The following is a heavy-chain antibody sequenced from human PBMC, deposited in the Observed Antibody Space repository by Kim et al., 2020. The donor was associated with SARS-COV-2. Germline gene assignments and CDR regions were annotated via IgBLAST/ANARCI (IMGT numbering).Heavy chain of an antibody. V-gene: IGHV4-30-4*01. J-gene: IGHJ4*02. D-gene: IGHD6-19*01. CDR2: IYYSGST. CDR3: ARGGYSSGWPYFDY. CDR1: GGSISSGDYY. Sequence: SEILSLTCTVSGGSISSGDYYWSWIRQPPGKGLEWIGYIYYSGSTYYNPSLKSRVTISVDTSKNQFSLKLSSVTAADTAVYYCARGGYSSGWPYFDYWGQGTLVTVSS.